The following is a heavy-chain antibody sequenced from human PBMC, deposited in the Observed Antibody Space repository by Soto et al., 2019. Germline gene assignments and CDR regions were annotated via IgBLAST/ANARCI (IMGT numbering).Heavy chain of an antibody. CDR1: GGTLITYS. J-gene: IGHJ1*01. D-gene: IGHD6-13*01. Sequence: QDQLVQSGPEMNKPGASVKLSFEASGGTLITYSISWVRQAPGQGLEWMGGVLPSTGATNYAPKFQGRATITADESTSTAYMELRGLRSEDTAIYFCAGDDGYSSSHLYAWGQGTRLTVSP. CDR3: AGDDGYSSSHLYA. CDR2: VLPSTGAT. V-gene: IGHV1-69*13.